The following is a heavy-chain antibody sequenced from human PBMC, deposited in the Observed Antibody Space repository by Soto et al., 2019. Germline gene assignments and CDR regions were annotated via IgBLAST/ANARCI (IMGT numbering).Heavy chain of an antibody. J-gene: IGHJ3*01. CDR1: GFAFSSSW. Sequence: EVQLVESGGGLVHPGGSLRLSCEASGFAFSSSWMNWVRQVPGKGLEWVAKIKKDGSAKYYLDSVRGRFTISRDNAKNSLCLQMDSLRDEYTALYYFARDVCPGYSNLYLDAVDLWWQATRVTVSS. V-gene: IGHV3-7*03. D-gene: IGHD6-13*01. CDR2: IKKDGSAK. CDR3: ARDVCPGYSNLYLDAVDL.